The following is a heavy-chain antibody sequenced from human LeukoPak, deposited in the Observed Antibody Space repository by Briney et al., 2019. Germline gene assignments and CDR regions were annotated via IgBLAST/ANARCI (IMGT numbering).Heavy chain of an antibody. CDR3: ARDEYSSGRYAY. J-gene: IGHJ4*02. D-gene: IGHD6-19*01. Sequence: PSETLSLTCAVYGGSFSGYYWSWIRQPPGKGLEWIGEINHSGSTNYNPSLKSRVTISVDTSKNQFSLKLSSVTAADTAVYYCARDEYSSGRYAYWGQGTLVTVSS. CDR1: GGSFSGYY. V-gene: IGHV4-34*01. CDR2: INHSGST.